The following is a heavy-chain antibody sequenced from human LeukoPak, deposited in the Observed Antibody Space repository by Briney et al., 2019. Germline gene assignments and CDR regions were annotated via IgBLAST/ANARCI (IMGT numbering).Heavy chain of an antibody. CDR2: TVPFIDLA. D-gene: IGHD5-24*01. CDR3: ARWGEMAPGDPVGYDI. J-gene: IGHJ3*02. CDR1: GDTFNTYG. Sequence: SVTVSCKFSGDTFNTYGFGWVRQALGQGLEWMGRTVPFIDLAYSAPKFQDRVKLTADKSTTTVYMELKRLEYDDTAVYYCARWGEMAPGDPVGYDIWGQGTVVTVST. V-gene: IGHV1-69*04.